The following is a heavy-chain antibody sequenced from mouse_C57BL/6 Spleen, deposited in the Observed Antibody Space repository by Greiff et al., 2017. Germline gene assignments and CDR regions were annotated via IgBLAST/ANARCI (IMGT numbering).Heavy chain of an antibody. CDR1: GYTFTSYW. V-gene: IGHV1-64*01. D-gene: IGHD6-1*01. Sequence: VQLQQPGAELVKPGASVKLSCKASGYTFTSYWMHWVKQRPGQGLEWIGMIHPNSGSTNYNEKFKSKATLTVDKSSSTAYMQLSSLTSEDAAVYYCARVSSLDYYAMDDWGQGNSVTCAS. J-gene: IGHJ4*01. CDR3: ARVSSLDYYAMDD. CDR2: IHPNSGST.